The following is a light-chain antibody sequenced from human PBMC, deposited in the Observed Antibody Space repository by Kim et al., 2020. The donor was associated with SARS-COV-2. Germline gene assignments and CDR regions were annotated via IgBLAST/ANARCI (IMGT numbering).Light chain of an antibody. CDR1: NIGSKS. Sequence: SGRVGQRARITVWGNNIGSKSVHCYQQQPGQAPVLVIYRDSNRPSGIPERFSGSNSGNTATLTISRAQAGDEADYYCQVWDSSTAVFGTGTKVTVL. CDR2: RDS. J-gene: IGLJ1*01. V-gene: IGLV3-9*01. CDR3: QVWDSSTAV.